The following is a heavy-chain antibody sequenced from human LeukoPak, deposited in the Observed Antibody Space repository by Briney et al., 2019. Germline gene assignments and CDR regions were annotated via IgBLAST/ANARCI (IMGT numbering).Heavy chain of an antibody. CDR1: GYSISSGYY. CDR3: ARSAAEVRQLVSVRFQH. D-gene: IGHD6-6*01. J-gene: IGHJ1*01. V-gene: IGHV4-38-2*01. Sequence: SETLSLTCAVSGYSISSGYYWGWIRQPPGKGPEWIGNIYHSASTYYNPSLKSRVTLSVDKSKKQFSLKLNSVTAADTAVYYCARSAAEVRQLVSVRFQHWGLGTLVTVSS. CDR2: IYHSAST.